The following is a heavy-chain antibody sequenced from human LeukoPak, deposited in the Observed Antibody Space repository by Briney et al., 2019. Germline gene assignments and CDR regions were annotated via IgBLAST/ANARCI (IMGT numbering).Heavy chain of an antibody. CDR3: ARARGYYYMDV. CDR2: IYYSGST. Sequence: PSETLSLXCTVSGGSISSYCWSWSRQPPGKGLEWIGYIYYSGSTNYNPSLKSRVTISVDTSKNQFSLKLSSVTAADTAVYHCARARGYYYMDVWGKGTTVTVSS. J-gene: IGHJ6*03. D-gene: IGHD3-10*01. V-gene: IGHV4-59*01. CDR1: GGSISSYC.